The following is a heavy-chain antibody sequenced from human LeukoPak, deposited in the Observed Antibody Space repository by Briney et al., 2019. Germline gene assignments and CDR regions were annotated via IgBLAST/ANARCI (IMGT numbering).Heavy chain of an antibody. Sequence: GSLRLSCTVSGFTVSSNSMSWVRQAPGKGLEWIGYIYYSGSTNYNPSLKSRVTISVDTSKNQFSLKLSSVTAADTAVYYCARGRTTETPWYWGQGTLVTVSS. CDR1: GFTVSSNS. CDR3: ARGRTTETPWY. V-gene: IGHV4-59*02. CDR2: IYYSGST. D-gene: IGHD4-17*01. J-gene: IGHJ4*02.